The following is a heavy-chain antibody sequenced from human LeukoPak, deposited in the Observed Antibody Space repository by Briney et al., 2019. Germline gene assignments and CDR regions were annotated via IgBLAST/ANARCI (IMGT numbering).Heavy chain of an antibody. V-gene: IGHV1-46*01. J-gene: IGHJ3*02. CDR1: GYTFTSYD. CDR3: ATGHIVATYDAFDI. CDR2: LNPSSGTT. D-gene: IGHD5-12*01. Sequence: ASVKVSCKASGYTFTSYDINWVRQAPGQGLEWMGILNPSSGTTSYAQNFQGRVTMTEDTSTDTAYMELSSLRSEDTAVYYCATGHIVATYDAFDIWGQGTMVTVSS.